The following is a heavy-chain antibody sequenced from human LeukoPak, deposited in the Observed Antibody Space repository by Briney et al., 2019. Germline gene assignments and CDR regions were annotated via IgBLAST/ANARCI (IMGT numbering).Heavy chain of an antibody. D-gene: IGHD6-6*01. CDR3: ARDSAYSSSFDY. J-gene: IGHJ4*02. CDR2: IYYSGST. CDR1: GGSISSYY. V-gene: IGHV4-59*01. Sequence: SETLSLTCTVSGGSISSYYWSWIRQPPGKGLEWIGYIYYSGSTNYNPSLKSRVTISVDTSRNQFSLKLSSVTAADTAVYYCARDSAYSSSFDYWGQGTLVTVSS.